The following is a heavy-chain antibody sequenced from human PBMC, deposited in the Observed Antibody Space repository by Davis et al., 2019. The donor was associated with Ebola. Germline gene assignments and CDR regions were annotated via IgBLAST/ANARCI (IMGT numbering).Heavy chain of an antibody. D-gene: IGHD3-16*01. CDR3: ARDPRATRGGVNAFDI. J-gene: IGHJ3*02. V-gene: IGHV3-66*02. Sequence: GESLKISCAASGFTVSRNYMSWVRQAPGRGLEWVSFIYSGGQTHYTDSVKGRFTISRDNSNNALYLQMNSLRPEDTAVYYCARDPRATRGGVNAFDIWGRGTMVTVSS. CDR1: GFTVSRNY. CDR2: IYSGGQT.